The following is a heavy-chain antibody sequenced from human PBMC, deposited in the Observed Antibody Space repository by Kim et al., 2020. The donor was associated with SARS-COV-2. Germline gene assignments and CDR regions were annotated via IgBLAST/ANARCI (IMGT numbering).Heavy chain of an antibody. CDR2: ITGSSAGGGT. Sequence: GGSLRLSCAASGFSFSNYAMSWVRQAPGKGLEWVSTITGSSAGGGTFYAGSVRGRFTISRDNSKNTLWLQLNGLRADDTAVYYCAKYGGLQLEGWHFDSGGRGTLVTVSS. V-gene: IGHV3-23*01. CDR3: AKYGGLQLEGWHFDS. J-gene: IGHJ4*02. CDR1: GFSFSNYA. D-gene: IGHD6-13*01.